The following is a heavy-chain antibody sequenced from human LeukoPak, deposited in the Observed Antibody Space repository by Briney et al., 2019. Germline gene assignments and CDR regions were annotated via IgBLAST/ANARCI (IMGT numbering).Heavy chain of an antibody. CDR2: IYYSGST. Sequence: SETLSLTCTVSGGSISSSSYYWGWIRQPPGKGLEWIGSIYYSGSTYYNPSLKSRVTISVDTSKNQLSLKLSSVTAADTAVYYCARHEGHIVVVPAAKAPDYYYYYMDVWGKGTTVTVSS. J-gene: IGHJ6*03. CDR1: GGSISSSSYY. V-gene: IGHV4-39*01. D-gene: IGHD2-2*01. CDR3: ARHEGHIVVVPAAKAPDYYYYYMDV.